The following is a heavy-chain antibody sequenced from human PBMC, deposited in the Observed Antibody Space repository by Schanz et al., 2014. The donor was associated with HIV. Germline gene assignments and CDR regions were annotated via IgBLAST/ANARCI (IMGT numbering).Heavy chain of an antibody. CDR3: ARDLGGDFWSSQGGLDP. CDR2: INPSGGRT. D-gene: IGHD3-3*01. J-gene: IGHJ5*02. Sequence: QVQLVQSGAEVKKPGSSVKISCKASGDSFSNLGINWVRQAPGQGLEWMGIINPSGGRTHYAQKFQGRATITADESTSTVYMELRSLRSEDTAVYYCARDLGGDFWSSQGGLDPWGQGTLVTVSS. V-gene: IGHV1-69*18. CDR1: GDSFSNLG.